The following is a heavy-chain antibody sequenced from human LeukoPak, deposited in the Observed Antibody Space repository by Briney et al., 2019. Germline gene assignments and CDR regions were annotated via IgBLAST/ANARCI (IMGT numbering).Heavy chain of an antibody. CDR2: ISGDGGST. CDR1: GFTFSSYE. Sequence: GGSLRLSCAASGFTFSSYEMNWVRQAPGKGLEWVSLISGDGGSTYYADSVKGRFTISRDNSKNSLYLQMNSLRTEDTALYYCAKDRLVAYTLDYWGQGTLVTVSS. CDR3: AKDRLVAYTLDY. D-gene: IGHD3-16*01. J-gene: IGHJ4*02. V-gene: IGHV3-43*02.